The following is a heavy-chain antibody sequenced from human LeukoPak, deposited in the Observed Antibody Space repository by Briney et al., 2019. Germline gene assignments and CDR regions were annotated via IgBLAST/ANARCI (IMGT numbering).Heavy chain of an antibody. J-gene: IGHJ4*02. CDR2: IYCSGGTT. CDR1: GYTFSSYY. Sequence: WASVKVSYKASGYTFSSYYIHWVRQAPGQGLEWMGMIYCSGGTTNYAQKFQGRVTMTRDTATSTVYMELSSLRSEDTAAFYCARSTSSSGRPLYYFDYWGQGSLLTVSS. V-gene: IGHV1-46*01. CDR3: ARSTSSSGRPLYYFDY. D-gene: IGHD1-26*01.